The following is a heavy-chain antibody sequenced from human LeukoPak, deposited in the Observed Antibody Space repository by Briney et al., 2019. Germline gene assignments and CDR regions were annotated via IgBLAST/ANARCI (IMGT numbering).Heavy chain of an antibody. Sequence: SEALSLTCTVSGGSISSSSHYWGWIRQPPGKGLEWIGSIYYSGSTYYNPSLKSRVTISVDTSKNQFSLKLSSVTAADTAVYYCARQPGSFTYYDFWSGYYTLNWFDPWGQGTLVTVSS. CDR1: GGSISSSSHY. CDR3: ARQPGSFTYYDFWSGYYTLNWFDP. D-gene: IGHD3-3*01. J-gene: IGHJ5*02. CDR2: IYYSGST. V-gene: IGHV4-39*01.